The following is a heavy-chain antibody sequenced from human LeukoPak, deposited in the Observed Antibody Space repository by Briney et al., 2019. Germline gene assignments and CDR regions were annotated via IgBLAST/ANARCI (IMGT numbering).Heavy chain of an antibody. CDR2: IFYSRST. CDR3: ARRPKQPGFWSGYVDY. J-gene: IGHJ4*02. CDR1: GGSIRSSSHN. V-gene: IGHV4-39*01. D-gene: IGHD3-3*01. Sequence: PSETLSLTCTVSGGSIRSSSHNWDWIRQPPGKGLEYIGSIFYSRSTYYNPSLTSRVTISVDTSKNQFSLKLSSVTAADTAVYYCARRPKQPGFWSGYVDYWGQGILVTVSP.